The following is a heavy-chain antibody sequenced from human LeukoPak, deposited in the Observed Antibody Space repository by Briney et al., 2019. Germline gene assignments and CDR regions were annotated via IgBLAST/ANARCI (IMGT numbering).Heavy chain of an antibody. D-gene: IGHD5-18*01. V-gene: IGHV5-51*01. Sequence: GESLKTSCKGSGYSFTSYWIGWVRQMPGKGLEWMGIIYPGDSDTRYSPSFQGQVTISADESISTAYLRWSSLKASDTAMYYCARKSLYSYGEVGAFDIWGQGTMVTVSS. CDR1: GYSFTSYW. CDR3: ARKSLYSYGEVGAFDI. CDR2: IYPGDSDT. J-gene: IGHJ3*02.